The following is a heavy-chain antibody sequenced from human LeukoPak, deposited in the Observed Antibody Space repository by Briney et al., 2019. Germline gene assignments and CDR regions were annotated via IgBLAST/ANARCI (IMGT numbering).Heavy chain of an antibody. CDR2: FYYSGST. D-gene: IGHD3-9*01. J-gene: IGHJ5*02. V-gene: IGHV4-59*01. Sequence: ASETLSLTCTVSGGSISSYYWSWIRQPPGKGLEWIVYFYYSGSTNYKSSLESRVTISVDTSKNQFSLKLSSVTAADTDVYYCARLTGYSSESWFDPWGQGTLVTVSS. CDR1: GGSISSYY. CDR3: ARLTGYSSESWFDP.